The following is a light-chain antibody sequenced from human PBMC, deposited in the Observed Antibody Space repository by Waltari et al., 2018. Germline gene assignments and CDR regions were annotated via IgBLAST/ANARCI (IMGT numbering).Light chain of an antibody. J-gene: IGKJ4*01. CDR2: WAS. CDR3: QQYYNPPLT. CDR1: QNVLFTPNDKNY. V-gene: IGKV4-1*01. Sequence: DIVMTQSPDSLAVSLGERATINCKSSQNVLFTPNDKNYLAWYQQKAGQPPKLLIYWASTRKSGVPDRFSGSGSGTDFTLTISSLQAEDVAVYYCQQYYNPPLTFGGGTKVEIK.